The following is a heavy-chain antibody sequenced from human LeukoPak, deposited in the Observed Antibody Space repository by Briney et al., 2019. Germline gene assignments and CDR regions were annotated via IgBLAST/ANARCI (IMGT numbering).Heavy chain of an antibody. CDR1: GGSISSYY. CDR3: ARVTGYVMEDYFDY. J-gene: IGHJ4*02. D-gene: IGHD6-13*01. V-gene: IGHV4-59*01. Sequence: SEALSLTCTVSGGSISSYYWSWIRQPPGKGLEWIGYIYYSGSTNYNPSLKSRVTISVDTSKNQFSLKLSSVTAADTAVYYCARVTGYVMEDYFDYWGQGTLVTVSS. CDR2: IYYSGST.